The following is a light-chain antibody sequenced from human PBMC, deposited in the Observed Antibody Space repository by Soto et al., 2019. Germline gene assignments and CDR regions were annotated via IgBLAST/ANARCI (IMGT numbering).Light chain of an antibody. Sequence: DIQMTQSPSTLSASVGDRVTITCRASQSISSWLAWYQQKPGKAPKLLIYDASSLESGVPSRFSGSGSGTVFTLTISRLQPDDFATYCCQQYNSYPWTFGQGTKVEIK. J-gene: IGKJ1*01. V-gene: IGKV1-5*01. CDR3: QQYNSYPWT. CDR2: DAS. CDR1: QSISSW.